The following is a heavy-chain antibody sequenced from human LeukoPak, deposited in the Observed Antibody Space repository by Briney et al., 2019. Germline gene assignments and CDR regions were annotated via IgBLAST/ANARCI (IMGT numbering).Heavy chain of an antibody. J-gene: IGHJ6*04. CDR1: GGSFSGYY. Sequence: PSETLSLTCAVYGGSFSGYYWSWIRPPPGKGLEWIGEINHSGSTNYNPSLKSRVTISVDTSKNQFSLKLSSVTAADTAVYYCARGPPCITMIVVVAPWDVWGKGTTVTVSS. CDR3: ARGPPCITMIVVVAPWDV. CDR2: INHSGST. V-gene: IGHV4-34*01. D-gene: IGHD3-22*01.